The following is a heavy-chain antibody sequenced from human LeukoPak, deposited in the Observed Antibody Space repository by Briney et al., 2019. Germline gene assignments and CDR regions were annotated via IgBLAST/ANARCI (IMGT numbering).Heavy chain of an antibody. Sequence: PGGSLRLSCAASGFTFSSYWMSWVRQAPGKGLERVANIKQDGSEKYYVDSVKGRFTISRDNAKNSLYLQMNSLRAEDTAVYYCARAPGGILTGYYLDYWGQGTLVTVSS. CDR3: ARAPGGILTGYYLDY. CDR1: GFTFSSYW. CDR2: IKQDGSEK. J-gene: IGHJ4*02. D-gene: IGHD3-9*01. V-gene: IGHV3-7*04.